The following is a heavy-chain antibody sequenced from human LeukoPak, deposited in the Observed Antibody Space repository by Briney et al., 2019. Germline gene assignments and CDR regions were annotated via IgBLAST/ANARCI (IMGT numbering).Heavy chain of an antibody. CDR2: IWYDGSNK. Sequence: GGSLRLSCAASGFTFSSYGMHWVRQAPGKGLEWVAVIWYDGSNKYYADSVKGRFTISRDNSKNTLYLQMNSLRAEDTAVYYCARDGGYSGSYGGTYYFDYWGQGTLVTVSS. CDR3: ARDGGYSGSYGGTYYFDY. D-gene: IGHD1-26*01. CDR1: GFTFSSYG. J-gene: IGHJ4*02. V-gene: IGHV3-33*01.